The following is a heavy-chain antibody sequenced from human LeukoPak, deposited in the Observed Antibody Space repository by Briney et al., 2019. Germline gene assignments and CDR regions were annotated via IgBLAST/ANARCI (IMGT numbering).Heavy chain of an antibody. CDR2: IYTSGST. D-gene: IGHD3-16*01. CDR3: ARGEAPGLGAFDI. Sequence: SQTLSLTCTVSGGSISSGSYYWSWIRQPAGKGLEWIGRIYTSGSTNYNPSLKSRVTISVDTSKNQFSLKLSSVTAADTAVYYCARGEAPGLGAFDIWDQGTMVTVSS. CDR1: GGSISSGSYY. J-gene: IGHJ3*02. V-gene: IGHV4-61*02.